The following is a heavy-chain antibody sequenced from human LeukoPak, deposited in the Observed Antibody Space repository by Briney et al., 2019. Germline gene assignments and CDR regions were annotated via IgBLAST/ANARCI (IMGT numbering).Heavy chain of an antibody. CDR1: GFTFSSYW. Sequence: GGSLRLSCSTSGFTFSSYWMSWVRQAPGKGLEWVANIKQDGSEKHYVDSVKGRFTISRDNAKNPLYMQMNSLRAEDTAVYYCARPGRDDAFDIWGQGTMVTVSS. CDR3: ARPGRDDAFDI. CDR2: IKQDGSEK. V-gene: IGHV3-7*01. J-gene: IGHJ3*02.